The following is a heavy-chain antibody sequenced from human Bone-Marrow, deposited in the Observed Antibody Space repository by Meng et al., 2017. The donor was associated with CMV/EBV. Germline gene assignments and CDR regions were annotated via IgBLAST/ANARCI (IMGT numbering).Heavy chain of an antibody. D-gene: IGHD6-13*01. CDR3: ARQLVPLYYYGMDV. Sequence: SGPTLVKPTQTLTLTCTFSGFSLSTSGMCVSWVRQPLGKALEWLALIDWDDDKYYSTSLKTRLTISKDTSKNQVVLTMTNMDPVDTATYYCARQLVPLYYYGMDVWGQGTTVTVSS. J-gene: IGHJ6*02. V-gene: IGHV2-70*20. CDR1: GFSLSTSGMC. CDR2: IDWDDDK.